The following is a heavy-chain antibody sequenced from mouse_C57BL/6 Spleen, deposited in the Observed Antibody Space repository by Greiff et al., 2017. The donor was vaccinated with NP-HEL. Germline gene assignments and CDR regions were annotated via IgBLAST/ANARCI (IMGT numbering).Heavy chain of an antibody. CDR1: GYAFSSSW. D-gene: IGHD1-1*01. V-gene: IGHV1-82*01. CDR3: ARSDATVVADYFDY. J-gene: IGHJ2*01. CDR2: IYPGDGDT. Sequence: VKLVESGPELVKPGASVKISCKASGYAFSSSWMNWVKQRPGKGLEWIGRIYPGDGDTNYNGKFKGKATLTADKSSSTAYMQLSSLTSEDSAVYFCARSDATVVADYFDYWGQGTTLTVSS.